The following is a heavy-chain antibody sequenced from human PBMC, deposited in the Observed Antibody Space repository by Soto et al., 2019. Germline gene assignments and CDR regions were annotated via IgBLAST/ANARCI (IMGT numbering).Heavy chain of an antibody. V-gene: IGHV2-26*01. CDR1: GISLSNARIG. D-gene: IGHD4-17*01. Sequence: QVTLKESGPVLVKPTETLTLTCTVSGISLSNARIGVSWIRQPPGKTLERLAHIFSNDEKSYSTTLKSSVTISKDTSKSQVVLTRTNMDPVDTATYCCARIRGRACRDYGDYPFDYWVQGTLVTVSS. CDR2: IFSNDEK. CDR3: ARIRGRACRDYGDYPFDY. J-gene: IGHJ4*02.